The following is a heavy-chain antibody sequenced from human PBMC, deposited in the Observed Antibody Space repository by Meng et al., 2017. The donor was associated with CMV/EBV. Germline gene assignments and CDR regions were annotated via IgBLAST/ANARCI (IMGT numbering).Heavy chain of an antibody. D-gene: IGHD2-2*01. CDR3: ARFVGYCSSTSCYPKRGLVDY. Sequence: ASVKVSCKASGYTFTGYYMHWVRQAPGQGLEWMGWINPNSGGTNYAQKFQGRVTMTRDTSISTAYMELSRLRSDDTAVYYCARFVGYCSSTSCYPKRGLVDYWGQGTLVTVPQ. CDR1: GYTFTGYY. CDR2: INPNSGGT. J-gene: IGHJ4*02. V-gene: IGHV1-2*02.